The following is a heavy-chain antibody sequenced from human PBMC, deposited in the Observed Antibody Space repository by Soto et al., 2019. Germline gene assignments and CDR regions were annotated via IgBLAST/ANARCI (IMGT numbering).Heavy chain of an antibody. CDR2: ISSSSSTI. D-gene: IGHD2-15*01. CDR1: GFTFSSYS. Sequence: EVQLVESGGGLVQPGGSLRLSCAASGFTFSSYSMNWVRQAPGKGLEWVSYISSSSSTIYYADSVKGRFTISRDNXXNSLYLQMNSLRDEDTAVYYCARGPNTPIPSNLDYWGQGTLVTVSS. J-gene: IGHJ4*02. CDR3: ARGPNTPIPSNLDY. V-gene: IGHV3-48*02.